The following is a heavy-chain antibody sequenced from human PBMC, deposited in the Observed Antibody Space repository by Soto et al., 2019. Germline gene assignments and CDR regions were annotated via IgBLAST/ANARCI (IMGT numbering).Heavy chain of an antibody. CDR3: AKDGVHGAGSWYSDD. D-gene: IGHD3-10*01. J-gene: IGHJ4*02. V-gene: IGHV3-23*01. Sequence: EVQLLESGGGLVQPGGSLRLSCAASGFTFSSYAMSWVRQAPGKGLEWVSTTSSSGGSTYYADSVKGRFPISRDNSKTTFDLQMNSLRAEDRAGYYCAKDGVHGAGSWYSDDWGQGTLVTVSS. CDR1: GFTFSSYA. CDR2: TSSSGGST.